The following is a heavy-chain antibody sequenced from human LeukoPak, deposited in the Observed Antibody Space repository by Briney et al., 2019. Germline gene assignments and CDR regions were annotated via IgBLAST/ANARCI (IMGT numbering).Heavy chain of an antibody. V-gene: IGHV3-7*05. CDR1: GFTFSSHW. CDR3: ARDPRGYSYGYWYFDL. D-gene: IGHD5-18*01. CDR2: INKDGSEQ. J-gene: IGHJ2*01. Sequence: GGSLRLSCVGSGFTFSSHWMSWVRQAPGKGLEWVAIINKDGSEQYYADSVKGRFTISRDNAKNSLYLQMNSLRAEDTALYYCARDPRGYSYGYWYFDLWGRGTLVTVSS.